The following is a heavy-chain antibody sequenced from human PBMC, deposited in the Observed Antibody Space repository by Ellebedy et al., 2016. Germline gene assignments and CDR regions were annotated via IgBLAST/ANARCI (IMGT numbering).Heavy chain of an antibody. V-gene: IGHV3-15*01. CDR2: IKSKTAGGAA. D-gene: IGHD5-18*01. J-gene: IGHJ4*02. CDR1: GFTFSNAC. Sequence: GGSLRLSCAASGFTFSNACMNWVRQAPGKGLEWVGRIKSKTAGGAADYAAPVKGRFTISRDDSKNTLYLQMNSLKTEDTAVYFCTTVYRYNYDSVWGQGTLVTVSS. CDR3: TTVYRYNYDSV.